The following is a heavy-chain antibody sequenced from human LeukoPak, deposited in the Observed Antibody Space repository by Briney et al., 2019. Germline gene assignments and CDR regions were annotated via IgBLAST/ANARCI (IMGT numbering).Heavy chain of an antibody. D-gene: IGHD2-2*01. V-gene: IGHV4-34*01. Sequence: PSETLSLTCAVYGGSFSGYYWSWIRQPPGKGLEWIGEINHSGSTNYNPSLKSRVTISVDTSKNQFSLKLSSVTAADTAVYYCARVSLGEYCSSTSCPGPNWFDPWGQGTLVTVSS. CDR2: INHSGST. CDR1: GGSFSGYY. J-gene: IGHJ5*02. CDR3: ARVSLGEYCSSTSCPGPNWFDP.